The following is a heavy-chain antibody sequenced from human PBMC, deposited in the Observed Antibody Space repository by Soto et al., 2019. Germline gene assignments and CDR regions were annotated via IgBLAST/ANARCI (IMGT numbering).Heavy chain of an antibody. Sequence: QVQLVQSGAEVTKPGASLKVSCKTSGYSFIGYYIHWVRQAPGQGREWMGWINPNTGGTKYTQKFQGWVTMTTDTSISTASLELSRLRSDATAVYYCVRGAVTTVTTTLDYGGQGTLVTVSS. CDR1: GYSFIGYY. V-gene: IGHV1-2*04. CDR2: INPNTGGT. CDR3: VRGAVTTVTTTLDY. D-gene: IGHD4-17*01. J-gene: IGHJ4*02.